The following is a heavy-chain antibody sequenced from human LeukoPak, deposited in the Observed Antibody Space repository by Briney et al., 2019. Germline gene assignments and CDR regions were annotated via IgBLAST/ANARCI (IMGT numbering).Heavy chain of an antibody. CDR2: ISSSGSTI. CDR1: GFTFSDYY. D-gene: IGHD3-10*01. V-gene: IGHV3-11*01. J-gene: IGHJ6*03. CDR3: ARGPVNSVRSLHFYYYMDV. Sequence: PGGSLRLSCAASGFTFSDYYMSWIRQAPGKGLEWVSYISSSGSTIYYADSVKGRFTISRDNAKNSLYLQMNSLRAEDTATYYCARGPVNSVRSLHFYYYMDVWGKGTTVTISS.